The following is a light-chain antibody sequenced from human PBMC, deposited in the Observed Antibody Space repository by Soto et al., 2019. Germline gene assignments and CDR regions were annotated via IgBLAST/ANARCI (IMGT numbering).Light chain of an antibody. J-gene: IGKJ4*01. CDR2: GAS. V-gene: IGKV3-20*01. CDR1: KSVSSSY. CDR3: HQYDSSPLT. Sequence: EIVLTQSPGTLSLSPGERATLSCRASKSVSSSYLAWYQQKPGQAPRLLIYGASSRATGIPDRFSGSGSGTDFTLTISRLEPEDLAVYYCHQYDSSPLTFGGGTKVEIK.